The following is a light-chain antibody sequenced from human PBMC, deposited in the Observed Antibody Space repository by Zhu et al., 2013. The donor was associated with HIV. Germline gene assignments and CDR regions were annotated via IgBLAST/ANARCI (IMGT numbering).Light chain of an antibody. Sequence: SYELTQPPSVSVSPGQTATITCSGDKLGNRYVSWYQQKPGQSPVLIIYQDSKRPSGIPERFSGSNSGNTGTLTISGTQAMDEADYYCQVWDSGTAVFGGGTKLTVL. CDR3: QVWDSGTAV. J-gene: IGLJ3*02. CDR2: QDS. CDR1: KLGNRY. V-gene: IGLV3-1*01.